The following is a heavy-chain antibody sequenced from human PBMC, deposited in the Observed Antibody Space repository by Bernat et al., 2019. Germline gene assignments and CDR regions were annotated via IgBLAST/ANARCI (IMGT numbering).Heavy chain of an antibody. CDR2: IYSGGNT. CDR3: ARVAQRWLQTTYYYYGMDV. J-gene: IGHJ6*02. CDR1: GFTVSSNH. Sequence: EVQLVESGGGLIQPGGSLRLSCAASGFTVSSNHMSWVRLAPGKGLEWVSVIYSGGNTVHADSVKGRFTISRDNSKNTLNLQMNSLRTEDTAVYYCARVAQRWLQTTYYYYGMDVWGQGTTVTVSS. D-gene: IGHD5-24*01. V-gene: IGHV3-53*01.